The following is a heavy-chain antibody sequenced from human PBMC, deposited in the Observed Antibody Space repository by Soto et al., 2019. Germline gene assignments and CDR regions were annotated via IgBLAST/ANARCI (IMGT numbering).Heavy chain of an antibody. CDR3: AGGGVRGVITRTRDYYGMDV. V-gene: IGHV5-51*01. CDR1: GYSFTSYW. D-gene: IGHD3-10*01. CDR2: IYPGDSDT. J-gene: IGHJ6*02. Sequence: PGESLKIYCKGSGYSFTSYWIGWVLQMPWKGLEWMGIIYPGDSDTRYSPSFQGQVTISADKSISTAYLQWSSLKASDTAMYYCAGGGVRGVITRTRDYYGMDVWGQGNTVTVSS.